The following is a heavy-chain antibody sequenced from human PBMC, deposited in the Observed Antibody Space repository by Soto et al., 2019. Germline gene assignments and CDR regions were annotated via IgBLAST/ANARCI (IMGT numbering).Heavy chain of an antibody. D-gene: IGHD1-26*01. Sequence: QVQLVQSGAEVKKPGSSVKVSCKASGGTFSSYTISWVRQAPGQGLEWMGRIIPILGIANYAQKFQGRVTITADKSTSTAYMELSSLRSEDTAVYYCASGVPRVGASPAPLVLGYWGQGTLVTVSS. CDR1: GGTFSSYT. V-gene: IGHV1-69*02. J-gene: IGHJ4*02. CDR3: ASGVPRVGASPAPLVLGY. CDR2: IIPILGIA.